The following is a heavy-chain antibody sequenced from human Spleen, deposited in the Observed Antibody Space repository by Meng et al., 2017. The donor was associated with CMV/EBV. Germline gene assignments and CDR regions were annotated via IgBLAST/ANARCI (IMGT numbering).Heavy chain of an antibody. D-gene: IGHD3-22*01. CDR1: YY. CDR2: VYYNGNT. Sequence: YYWTWIRQPPGRGLEWIGYVYYNGNTHYNPSLKSRVVISVDTSKNQFSLKLTSATAADTAVYYCARQIYYDNGGYYWIPSAFDIWGQGSMVTVSS. J-gene: IGHJ3*02. V-gene: IGHV4-30-4*08. CDR3: ARQIYYDNGGYYWIPSAFDI.